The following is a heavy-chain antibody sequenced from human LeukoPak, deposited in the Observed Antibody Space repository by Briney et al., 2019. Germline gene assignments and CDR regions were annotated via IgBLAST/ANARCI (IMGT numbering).Heavy chain of an antibody. CDR2: ITGYGAT. V-gene: IGHV3-23*01. CDR3: AKGVSIAEEDYFDY. CDR1: GFTFSNFA. D-gene: IGHD6-6*01. J-gene: IGHJ4*02. Sequence: GGSLRLSCAASGFTFSNFAMMWVRQAPGTGLQWVSTITGYGATFYADSVKGRFTISRDNSKNTLYLQMNSLRAEDTAVYYCAKGVSIAEEDYFDYWGQGTLVTVSS.